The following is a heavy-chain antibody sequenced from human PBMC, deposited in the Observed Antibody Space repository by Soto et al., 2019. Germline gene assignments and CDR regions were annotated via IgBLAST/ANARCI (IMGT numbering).Heavy chain of an antibody. CDR3: AKDPKPYDSSGYYRIDY. CDR2: ISGSGGST. D-gene: IGHD3-22*01. CDR1: GFPFSNYA. Sequence: GGSLRLSCSASGFPFSNYAMSWVRQAPGKGLEWVSAISGSGGSTYYADSVKGRFTISRDNSKNTLYLQMNSLRAEDTAVYYCAKDPKPYDSSGYYRIDYWGQGTLVTVSS. V-gene: IGHV3-23*01. J-gene: IGHJ4*02.